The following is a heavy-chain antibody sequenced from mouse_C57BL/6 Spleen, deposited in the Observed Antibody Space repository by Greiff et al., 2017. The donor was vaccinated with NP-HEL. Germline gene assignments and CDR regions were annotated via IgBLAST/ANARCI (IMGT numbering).Heavy chain of an antibody. Sequence: VQLQQSGAELAKPGASVKLSCKASGYTFTSYWMHWVKQRPGQGLEWIGYINPSSGYTKYNQKFKDKGTLTADKSSSTAYMQLSSLTYEDSAVYYCAREDTTVVATGDYWGQGTTLTVSS. CDR3: AREDTTVVATGDY. D-gene: IGHD1-1*01. CDR1: GYTFTSYW. V-gene: IGHV1-7*01. CDR2: INPSSGYT. J-gene: IGHJ2*01.